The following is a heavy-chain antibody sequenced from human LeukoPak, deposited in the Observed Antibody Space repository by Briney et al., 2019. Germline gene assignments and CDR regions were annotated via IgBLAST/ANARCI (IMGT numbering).Heavy chain of an antibody. CDR1: GFTFSSYS. V-gene: IGHV3-21*01. Sequence: SGGSLRLSCAASGFTFSSYSMNWVRQAPGKELEWVSSISSSSSYIYYADSVKGRFTISRDNAKNSLYLQMNSLRAEDTAVCYCARDRGIVGASGYFDYWGQGTLVTVSS. J-gene: IGHJ4*02. CDR2: ISSSSSYI. CDR3: ARDRGIVGASGYFDY. D-gene: IGHD1-26*01.